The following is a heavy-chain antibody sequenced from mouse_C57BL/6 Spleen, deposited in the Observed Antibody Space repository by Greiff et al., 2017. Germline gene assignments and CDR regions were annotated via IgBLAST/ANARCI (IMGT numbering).Heavy chain of an antibody. D-gene: IGHD1-1*01. J-gene: IGHJ3*01. CDR3: ASPSVYYYGSSYPFAY. Sequence: VQLQQPGAELVKPGASVTLSCKASGYTFTSSWMHWVKQRPGQGLEWIGMIHPNSGSTNYNEKFKSKATLTVDKSSSTAYMQLSSLTSEESAVYYGASPSVYYYGSSYPFAYWGQGTLVTVSA. V-gene: IGHV1-64*01. CDR2: IHPNSGST. CDR1: GYTFTSSW.